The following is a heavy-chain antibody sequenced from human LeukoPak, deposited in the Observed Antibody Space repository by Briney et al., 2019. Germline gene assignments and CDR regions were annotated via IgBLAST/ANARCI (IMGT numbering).Heavy chain of an antibody. CDR2: IIPIFGTA. CDR1: GRTFSSYA. D-gene: IGHD3-22*01. V-gene: IGHV1-69*01. CDR3: ATSSVIVVVPQYCFDY. J-gene: IGHJ4*02. Sequence: GASVKVSCKASGRTFSSYAISWVRQAPGQGLEWMGGIIPIFGTANYAQKFQGRVTITADESTSTAYMELSSLRSEDTAVYYCATSSVIVVVPQYCFDYWGQGTLVTVSS.